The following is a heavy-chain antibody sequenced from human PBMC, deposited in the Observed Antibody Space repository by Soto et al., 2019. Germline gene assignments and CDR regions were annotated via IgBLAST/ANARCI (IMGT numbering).Heavy chain of an antibody. CDR2: IYYSGST. V-gene: IGHV4-59*01. D-gene: IGHD2-2*01. CDR3: ARVAPLEPAASFDY. J-gene: IGHJ4*02. CDR1: GGSISSYY. Sequence: SETLSLTCTVSGGSISSYYWSWIRQPPGKGLEWIGYIYYSGSTNYNPSLKSRVTISVDTSKNQFSLKLSSVTAADTAVYYCARVAPLEPAASFDYWGQGTLDTVSS.